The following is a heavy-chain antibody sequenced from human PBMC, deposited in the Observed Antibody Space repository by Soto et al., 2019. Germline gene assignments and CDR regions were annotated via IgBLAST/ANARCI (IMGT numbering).Heavy chain of an antibody. V-gene: IGHV4-30-4*01. CDR2: IYHSGST. D-gene: IGHD3-22*01. CDR1: GASVTSDDYY. J-gene: IGHJ4*02. CDR3: ARDPIFYYASSGYGGSYFDY. Sequence: PSETLSLTCAVSGASVTSDDYYWSWIHQPPGKGLEWIGYIYHSGSTYYNPSLKSRVSISIDASQNQFSLKLTSLTAADTAVYYCARDPIFYYASSGYGGSYFDYWGQGSRVTVSS.